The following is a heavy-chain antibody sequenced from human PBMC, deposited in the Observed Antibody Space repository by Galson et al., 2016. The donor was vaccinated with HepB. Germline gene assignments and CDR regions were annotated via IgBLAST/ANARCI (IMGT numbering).Heavy chain of an antibody. CDR2: IHKDETTT. CDR3: ARGGYYETIDS. D-gene: IGHD1-26*01. J-gene: IGHJ4*02. V-gene: IGHV3-74*01. Sequence: SLRLSCAVSGFFFRNYGMHWVRQAPGKGLVWVSYIHKDETTTTYADSVKGRFTISRDNAKNTLYLQMNSLRAEDTAVYYCARGGYYETIDSWGQGTLVTVSS. CDR1: GFFFRNYG.